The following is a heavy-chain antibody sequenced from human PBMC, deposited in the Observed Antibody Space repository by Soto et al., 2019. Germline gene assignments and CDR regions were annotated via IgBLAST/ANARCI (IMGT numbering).Heavy chain of an antibody. V-gene: IGHV5-51*03. J-gene: IGHJ4*02. CDR2: IYPGDSDT. CDR3: ARNGEQLLHFDL. D-gene: IGHD2-15*01. Sequence: EVQLVQSGAEVKKPGESLKISCKGSRSIFNTYWIAWVRQMPGKGPEWMGMIYPGDSDTRYSPSFQGLATISVDKSIRTAYLQWRSLKASDTAMYYCARNGEQLLHFDLWGQGTLVTVSS. CDR1: RSIFNTYW.